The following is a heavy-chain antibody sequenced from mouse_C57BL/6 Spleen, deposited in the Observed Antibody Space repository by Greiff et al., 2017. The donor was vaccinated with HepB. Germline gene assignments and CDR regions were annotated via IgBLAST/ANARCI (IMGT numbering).Heavy chain of an antibody. J-gene: IGHJ4*01. V-gene: IGHV1-76*01. Sequence: VKLQESGAELVRPGASVKLSCKASGYTFTDYYINWVKQRPGQGLEWIARIYPGSGNTYYNEKFKGKATLTAEKSSSTAYMQLSSLTSEDAAVYFCAREGFITTVVGMDYWGQGTSVTVSS. CDR3: AREGFITTVVGMDY. CDR2: IYPGSGNT. D-gene: IGHD1-1*01. CDR1: GYTFTDYY.